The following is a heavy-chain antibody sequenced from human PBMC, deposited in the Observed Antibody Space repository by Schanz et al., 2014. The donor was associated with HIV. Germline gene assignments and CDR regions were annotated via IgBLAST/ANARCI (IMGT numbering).Heavy chain of an antibody. CDR3: AKDQGYDFWSGYYNYYNMDV. CDR1: GFTFSSYG. J-gene: IGHJ6*02. V-gene: IGHV3-30*18. D-gene: IGHD3-3*01. CDR2: ISYDGSNK. Sequence: VQLLESGGGLVQPGRSLRLSCAASGFTFSSYGMHWVRQAPGKGLEWVAVISYDGSNKYYADSVKGRFTISRDNSKNTLYLQMNSLRAEDTAVYYCAKDQGYDFWSGYYNYYNMDVWGQGTTVTVSS.